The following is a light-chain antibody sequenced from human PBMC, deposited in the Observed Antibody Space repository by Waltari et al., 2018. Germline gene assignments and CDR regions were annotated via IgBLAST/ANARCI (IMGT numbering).Light chain of an antibody. Sequence: EIVMTQYPATLSVYPGDSATLPCRASQSVSINLAWYQQKPGQAPRLLIYGASTRATGIPARFSGSGSGTEFTLTISSLQSEDFAVYYCQQYNNWPPSTFGPGTKVDIK. J-gene: IGKJ3*01. CDR1: QSVSIN. V-gene: IGKV3-15*01. CDR3: QQYNNWPPST. CDR2: GAS.